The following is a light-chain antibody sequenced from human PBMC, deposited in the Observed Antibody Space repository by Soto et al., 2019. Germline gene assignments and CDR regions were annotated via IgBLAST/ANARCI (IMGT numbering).Light chain of an antibody. CDR1: QGIRSD. J-gene: IGKJ4*02. V-gene: IGKV1-6*01. CDR3: QKDYSAPCT. CDR2: AAS. Sequence: AIQMTQSPSSLSASVGDRVTITCRASQGIRSDLNWYQQKPGKAPNLLIYAASSLQSGVPSRFSGSGSGTDFTLTISSLQPEDGAAYYCQKDYSAPCTFGGGTKVDIK.